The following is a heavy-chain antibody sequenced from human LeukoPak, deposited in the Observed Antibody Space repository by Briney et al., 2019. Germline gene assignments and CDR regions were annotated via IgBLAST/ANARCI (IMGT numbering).Heavy chain of an antibody. CDR3: AREGTSGTHLNWFDP. CDR2: LFFGGST. V-gene: IGHV4-59*01. D-gene: IGHD1-1*01. J-gene: IGHJ5*02. CDR1: GASISTYY. Sequence: SETLSLTCTVSGASISTYYWSWIRQPPGKGLEWIGYLFFGGSTNYNPSLKSRVTISSDTSKNQLSLKLSSVTAADTAVYYCAREGTSGTHLNWFDPWGQGTLVTVSS.